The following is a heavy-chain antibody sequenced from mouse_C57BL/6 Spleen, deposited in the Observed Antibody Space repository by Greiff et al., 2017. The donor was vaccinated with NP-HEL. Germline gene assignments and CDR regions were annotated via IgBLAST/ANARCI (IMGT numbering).Heavy chain of an antibody. J-gene: IGHJ2*01. CDR2: IYWDDDK. CDR3: ARVITTVVATNYFDY. D-gene: IGHD1-1*01. CDR1: GFSLSTSGMG. V-gene: IGHV8-12*01. Sequence: QVTLKECGPGILQSSQTLSLTCSFSGFSLSTSGMGVSWIRQPSGKGLEWLAHIYWDDDKRYNPSLKSRLTISKDTSRNQVFLKITSVDTADTATYYCARVITTVVATNYFDYWGQGTTLTVSS.